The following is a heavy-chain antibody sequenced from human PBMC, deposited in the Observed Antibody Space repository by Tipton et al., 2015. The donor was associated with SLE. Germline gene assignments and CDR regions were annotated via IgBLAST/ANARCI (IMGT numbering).Heavy chain of an antibody. Sequence: TLSLTCTVSGGSISSYYWSWIRQPPGKGLEWIGYIYYSGSTYYNPSLKSRVTISVDTSKNQFSLKLSSVTAADTAVYYCASADYGGNYYFDYWGQGTLVTVSS. CDR2: IYYSGST. CDR3: ASADYGGNYYFDY. V-gene: IGHV4-59*01. J-gene: IGHJ4*02. CDR1: GGSISSYY. D-gene: IGHD4-23*01.